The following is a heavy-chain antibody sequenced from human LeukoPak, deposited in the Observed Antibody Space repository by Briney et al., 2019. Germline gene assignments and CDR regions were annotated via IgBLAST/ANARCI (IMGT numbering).Heavy chain of an antibody. V-gene: IGHV3-7*01. CDR3: ARDFGYSYGTYYYGMDV. CDR1: GFTFSSYW. D-gene: IGHD5-18*01. CDR2: IKQDGSEK. Sequence: PGGSLRLSCAASGFTFSSYWMSWIRQAPGKGLEWVANIKQDGSEKYYVDSVKGRFTISRDSAKNSLYLQMNSLRAEDTAVYYCARDFGYSYGTYYYGMDVWGQGTTVTVSS. J-gene: IGHJ6*02.